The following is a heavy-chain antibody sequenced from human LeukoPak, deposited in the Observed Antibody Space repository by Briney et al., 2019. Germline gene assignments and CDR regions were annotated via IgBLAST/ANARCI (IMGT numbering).Heavy chain of an antibody. J-gene: IGHJ4*02. Sequence: SETLSLTCTVSGGSISSYYWRWIRQPPGKGLEWMGYIYYSGSTNYNPSLKNRVTISVDTSKNQFSLKLSSVTAADTAVYYCARAKKDWSGYYNYFDYWGQGTLVTVSS. CDR1: GGSISSYY. D-gene: IGHD3-3*01. CDR2: IYYSGST. CDR3: ARAKKDWSGYYNYFDY. V-gene: IGHV4-59*01.